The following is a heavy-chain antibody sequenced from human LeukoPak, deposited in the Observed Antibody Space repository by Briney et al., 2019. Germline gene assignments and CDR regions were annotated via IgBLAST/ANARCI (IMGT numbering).Heavy chain of an antibody. V-gene: IGHV4-30-2*01. CDR3: ARVTVREPVAYYFDY. CDR2: IYHSGST. J-gene: IGHJ4*02. D-gene: IGHD3-10*01. Sequence: SETLSLTCAVSGGSISSGGYSWSWIRQPPGKGLEWIGYIYHSGSTYYNPSLKSRVTISVDRSKNQFSLKLSSVTAADTAVYYCARVTVREPVAYYFDYWGQGTLVTVSS. CDR1: GGSISSGGYS.